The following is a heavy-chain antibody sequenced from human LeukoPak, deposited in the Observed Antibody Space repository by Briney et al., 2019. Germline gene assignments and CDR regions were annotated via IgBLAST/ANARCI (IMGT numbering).Heavy chain of an antibody. J-gene: IGHJ4*02. CDR3: ATRGRGSSGSGRVNIFGC. Sequence: SETLSLTCAVYGGSFSGYYWSWIRQPPGKGLEWIGEINHSGSTNYNPSLKRRVTISVDTSKTQFSLKLSSVTAADTAVYYGATRGRGSSGSGRVNIFGCWGKVTMVTVSS. V-gene: IGHV4-34*01. D-gene: IGHD5-12*01. CDR1: GGSFSGYY. CDR2: INHSGST.